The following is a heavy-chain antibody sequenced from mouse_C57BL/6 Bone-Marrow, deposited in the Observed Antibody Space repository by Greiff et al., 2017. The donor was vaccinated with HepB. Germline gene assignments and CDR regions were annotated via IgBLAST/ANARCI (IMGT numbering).Heavy chain of an antibody. Sequence: GGGLVQPKGSLKLSCAASGFSFNTYAMNWVRQAPGKGLEWVARIRSKSNNYATYYADSVNDRFTISRDDSESMLYLQMNNLKTEDTAMYYCVRFVYYYAMDYWGQGTSVTVSS. V-gene: IGHV10-1*01. CDR2: IRSKSNNYAT. CDR1: GFSFNTYA. J-gene: IGHJ4*01. CDR3: VRFVYYYAMDY.